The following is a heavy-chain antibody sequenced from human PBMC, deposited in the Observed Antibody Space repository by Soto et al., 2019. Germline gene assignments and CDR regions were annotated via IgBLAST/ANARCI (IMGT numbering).Heavy chain of an antibody. CDR1: GYTFTSYA. CDR3: ARERDYIVVVPAAMSY. V-gene: IGHV1-3*01. Sequence: GASVKVSCKASGYTFTSYAMHWVRQAPGQRLEWMGWINAGNGNTKYPQKFQGRVTITRDTSASTAYMELSSLRSEDTAVYYCARERDYIVVVPAAMSYWGQGTLVTVS. D-gene: IGHD2-2*01. J-gene: IGHJ4*02. CDR2: INAGNGNT.